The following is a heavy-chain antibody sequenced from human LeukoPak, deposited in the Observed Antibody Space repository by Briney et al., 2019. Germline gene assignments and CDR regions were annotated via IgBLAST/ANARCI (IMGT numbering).Heavy chain of an antibody. CDR2: IVGSGGST. CDR3: AKPPNYDSDAPQVDY. D-gene: IGHD3-22*01. J-gene: IGHJ4*02. CDR1: GFTFSSYA. V-gene: IGHV3-23*01. Sequence: GGSLRLSCAASGFTFSSYAMSWVRQAPGKGLEWVSGIVGSGGSTYYANSVKGRFTISRDNSKNTLYLQMNSLRAEDTAVYYCAKPPNYDSDAPQVDYWGQGTLVTVSS.